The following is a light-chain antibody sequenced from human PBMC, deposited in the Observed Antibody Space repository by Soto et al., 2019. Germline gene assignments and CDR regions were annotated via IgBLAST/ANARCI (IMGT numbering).Light chain of an antibody. V-gene: IGKV3-20*01. CDR3: QPYGSSPLT. CDR2: GAS. Sequence: EIVLTQSPGTLSLSPGERATLSCRASQSVSSSYLAWYQQKPGQAPRLLIYGASSRATGIPDRFSGSGSGTDFTLTISRLEPEDFAVYYCQPYGSSPLTFGGGTQVEIK. CDR1: QSVSSSY. J-gene: IGKJ4*01.